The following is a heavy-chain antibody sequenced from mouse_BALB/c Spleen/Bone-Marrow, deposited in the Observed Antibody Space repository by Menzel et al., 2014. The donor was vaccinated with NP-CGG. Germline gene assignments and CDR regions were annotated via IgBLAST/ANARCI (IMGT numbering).Heavy chain of an antibody. CDR2: IFPGSGNT. D-gene: IGHD2-1*01. V-gene: IGHV1-66*01. J-gene: IGHJ4*01. CDR1: GYSFTSYY. CDR3: ARHGNLRNYYAMDY. Sequence: QVQLQQSGPELVKPGASVKISCKASGYSFTSYYIHWVKQRPGQGLEWIGWIFPGSGNTKYNEKFKGKATLTADTFSSTAYMQLSSLTSEDSAVYVCARHGNLRNYYAMDYWGQGTSVTVSS.